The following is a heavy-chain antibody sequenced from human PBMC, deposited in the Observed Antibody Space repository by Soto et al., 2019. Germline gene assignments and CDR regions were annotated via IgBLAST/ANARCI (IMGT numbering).Heavy chain of an antibody. J-gene: IGHJ5*01. CDR2: ISDSGGST. D-gene: IGHD3-22*01. CDR3: AKDESRVVVPDNCFDS. Sequence: GSLGLIFAASGPTFSSNAMSWVRKAPGKGLEWVSGISDSGGSTYYADSVKGRFTISRDNSKNTLYLQMNSLRAEDTAVYYCAKDESRVVVPDNCFDSWGQGTLVTVYS. CDR1: GPTFSSNA. V-gene: IGHV3-23*01.